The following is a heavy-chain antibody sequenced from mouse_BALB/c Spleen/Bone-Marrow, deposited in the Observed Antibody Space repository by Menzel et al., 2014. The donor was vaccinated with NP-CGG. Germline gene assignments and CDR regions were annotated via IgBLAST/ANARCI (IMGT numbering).Heavy chain of an antibody. CDR2: INPDSSTI. CDR1: GFDFXRYW. V-gene: IGHV4-1*02. Sequence: EVQVVESGGGLVQPGGSLKLSCAASGFDFXRYWMSWVRQAQGKGLEWIGEINPDSSTINYTPSLKDKFIISRDNAENTLYLQMSKVRSEDTALYYCARLGYYGGFAYWGQGTLVTVSA. J-gene: IGHJ3*01. D-gene: IGHD2-3*01. CDR3: ARLGYYGGFAY.